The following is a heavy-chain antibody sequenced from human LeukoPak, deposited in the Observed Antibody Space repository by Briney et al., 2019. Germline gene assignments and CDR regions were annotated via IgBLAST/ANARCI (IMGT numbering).Heavy chain of an antibody. D-gene: IGHD5-12*01. Sequence: GSLGLSFAASGFPFSCHAMHWVRQAPGKGLACLAVKSYDGSNKYYADSVKGRFTISRDNSKNTVYLQMNSLRAEDTALYYCARDKAPSHIAVLDYWGQGTLVTVSS. CDR3: ARDKAPSHIAVLDY. CDR2: KSYDGSNK. J-gene: IGHJ4*02. V-gene: IGHV3-30*04. CDR1: GFPFSCHA.